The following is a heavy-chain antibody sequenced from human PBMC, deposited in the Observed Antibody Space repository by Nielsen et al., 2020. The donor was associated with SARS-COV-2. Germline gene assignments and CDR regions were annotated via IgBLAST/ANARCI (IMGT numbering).Heavy chain of an antibody. D-gene: IGHD2-2*01. CDR1: GYTFTNYG. CDR2: ISGHNGDT. J-gene: IGHJ5*02. Sequence: ASVKVSCKASGYTFTNYGISWVRQAPGQGLEWLGWISGHNGDTYYAQKVQDRLTLTADSYTSTAFLELTSLTSDDTAVYYCARYSTGWFSVLYWFDPWGQGTLVTVST. CDR3: ARYSTGWFSVLYWFDP. V-gene: IGHV1-18*04.